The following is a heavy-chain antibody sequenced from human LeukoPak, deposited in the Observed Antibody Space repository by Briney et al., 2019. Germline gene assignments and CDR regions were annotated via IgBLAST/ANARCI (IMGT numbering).Heavy chain of an antibody. D-gene: IGHD1-1*01. J-gene: IGHJ6*02. CDR1: GYTFTSYD. CDR2: MNPNSGNT. CDR3: ARSITNYYYYGMDV. V-gene: IGHV1-8*01. Sequence: ASVKVSCKASGYTFTSYDINWVRQATGQGLEWMGWMNPNSGNTGYAQKFQGRVTMTRNTSISTAYMELSSLRSEDTAVYYCARSITNYYYYGMDVWGQGTTVTVSS.